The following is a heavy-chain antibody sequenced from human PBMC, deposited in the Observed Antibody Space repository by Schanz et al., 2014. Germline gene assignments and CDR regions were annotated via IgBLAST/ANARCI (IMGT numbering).Heavy chain of an antibody. J-gene: IGHJ4*02. D-gene: IGHD3-10*01. V-gene: IGHV3-23*04. CDR2: ITGSSDTI. CDR3: AKELSITMVRGVPDF. Sequence: EVQLVESGGGLVQPGGSLRLSCAASGFTFRDYAMSWVRQAPGKGLQWVSGITGSSDTIVYADSVKGRFTISRDNSKNTLYLQMNSLRTEDTAVYYCAKELSITMVRGVPDFWGQGTLVTVSS. CDR1: GFTFRDYA.